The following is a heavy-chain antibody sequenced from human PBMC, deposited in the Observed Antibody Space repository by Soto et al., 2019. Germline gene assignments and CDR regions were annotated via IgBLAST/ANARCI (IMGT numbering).Heavy chain of an antibody. CDR1: GGSISSSNW. V-gene: IGHV4-4*02. D-gene: IGHD5-12*01. CDR2: IYHSGST. J-gene: IGHJ4*02. Sequence: SETLSLTCAVSGGSISSSNWWSWVRQPPGKGLEWIGEIYHSGSTNYNPSLKSRVTISVDKSKNQFSLKLSSVTAADTAVYYCARTNNYSGYDYDDFDYWGQGTLVTVSS. CDR3: ARTNNYSGYDYDDFDY.